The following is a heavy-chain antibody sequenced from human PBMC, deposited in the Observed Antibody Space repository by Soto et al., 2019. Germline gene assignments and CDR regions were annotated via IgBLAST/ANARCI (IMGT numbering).Heavy chain of an antibody. CDR2: IWYDGSNK. J-gene: IGHJ3*02. CDR1: GFTFSSYG. V-gene: IGHV3-33*01. Sequence: QVQLVESGGGVVQPGRSLRLSCAASGFTFSSYGMHWVRQAPGKGLEWVAVIWYDGSNKYYADSVKGRFTISRDNSKNTLYLQMNSVRAEDTAVYYCARVDGLYSGYDPVDIWGQGTMVTVSS. CDR3: ARVDGLYSGYDPVDI. D-gene: IGHD5-12*01.